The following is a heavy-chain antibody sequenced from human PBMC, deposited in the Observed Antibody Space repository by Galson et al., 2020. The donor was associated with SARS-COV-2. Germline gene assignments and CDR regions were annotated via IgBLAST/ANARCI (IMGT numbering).Heavy chain of an antibody. J-gene: IGHJ4*02. Sequence: SGPTLAKPTQTLTLACTFSGFPLSTSGMCVNWIRQPPGKTPEWPARIDWDDDKYYTASLKTRLTLSKATSKNLVVLIMTNMDPVDTATYYCARQYHALSGASDHWGQGTLVTVSS. D-gene: IGHD1-26*01. V-gene: IGHV2-70*11. CDR1: GFPLSTSGMC. CDR3: ARQYHALSGASDH. CDR2: IDWDDDK.